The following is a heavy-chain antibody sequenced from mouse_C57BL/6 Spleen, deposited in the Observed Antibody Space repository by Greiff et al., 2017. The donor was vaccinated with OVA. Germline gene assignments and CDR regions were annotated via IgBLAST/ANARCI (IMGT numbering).Heavy chain of an antibody. J-gene: IGHJ4*01. CDR1: GYAFSSSW. CDR3: ARSGDYYGSSSYAMDY. Sequence: LQQSGPELVKPGASVKISCKASGYAFSSSWMNWVKQRPGKGLEWIGRIYPGDGDTNYNGKFKGKATLTADKSSSTAYMQLSSLTSEDSAVYFCARSGDYYGSSSYAMDYWGQGTSVTVSS. D-gene: IGHD1-1*01. V-gene: IGHV1-82*01. CDR2: IYPGDGDT.